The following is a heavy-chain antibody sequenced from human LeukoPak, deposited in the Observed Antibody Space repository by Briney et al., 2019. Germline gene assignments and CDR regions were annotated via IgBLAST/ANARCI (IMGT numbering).Heavy chain of an antibody. V-gene: IGHV4-59*08. CDR1: GGSISSYY. CDR2: IYYSGAT. J-gene: IGHJ4*02. D-gene: IGHD3-10*01. Sequence: SETLSLTCTVSGGSISSYYWNWIRQPAGKGLEWIGHIYYSGATKYNPSLKSRITISVDTSKNQFSLMLSSVTAADTAVYYCARFGITVVRGGKYYFDYWGQGTLVTVSS. CDR3: ARFGITVVRGGKYYFDY.